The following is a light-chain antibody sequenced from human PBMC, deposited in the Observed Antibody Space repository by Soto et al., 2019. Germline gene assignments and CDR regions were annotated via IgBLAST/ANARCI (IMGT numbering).Light chain of an antibody. CDR2: EVV. CDR3: SSYTSSSTPVV. Sequence: QSVLTQPPSASGSPGQSVTISCTGTKNDIGVYDFVSWYQHHPGKAPRLIIYEVVQRPSGVPDRFSGSKSGNTASLTVSGLQAADEGDYYCSSYTSSSTPVVFGGGTKLTVL. J-gene: IGLJ2*01. V-gene: IGLV2-8*01. CDR1: KNDIGVYDF.